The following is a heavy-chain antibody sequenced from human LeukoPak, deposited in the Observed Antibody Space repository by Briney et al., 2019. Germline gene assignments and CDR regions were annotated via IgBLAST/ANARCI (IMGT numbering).Heavy chain of an antibody. CDR3: ATAGPYSGSYYAFDI. CDR1: GYTLTELS. V-gene: IGHV1-24*01. Sequence: ASVKVSCKVSGYTLTELSMHWVRQAPGKGLERMGGFDPEDGETIYAQKFQGRVTMTEDTSTDTAYMELSSLRSEDTAVYYCATAGPYSGSYYAFDIWGQGTMVTVSS. J-gene: IGHJ3*02. CDR2: FDPEDGET. D-gene: IGHD1-26*01.